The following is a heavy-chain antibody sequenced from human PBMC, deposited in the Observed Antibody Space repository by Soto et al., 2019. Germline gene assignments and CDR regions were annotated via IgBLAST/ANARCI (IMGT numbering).Heavy chain of an antibody. CDR3: ASSITGTTRLFDY. D-gene: IGHD1-7*01. CDR2: INHSGST. V-gene: IGHV4-34*01. J-gene: IGHJ4*02. CDR1: GGSFSGYY. Sequence: QVQLQQWGAGLLKPSETLSLTCAVYGGSFSGYYWSWIHQPPGKGLEWIGEINHSGSTNYNPSLKSRVTISVDTSKNQFSLKLSSVTAADTAVYYCASSITGTTRLFDYWGQGTLVTVSS.